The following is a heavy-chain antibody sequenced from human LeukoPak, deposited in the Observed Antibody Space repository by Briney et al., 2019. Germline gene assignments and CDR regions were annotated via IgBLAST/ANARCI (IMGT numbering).Heavy chain of an antibody. CDR1: GGSISSFY. CDR2: IYSGGGT. Sequence: PSETLSLICTVSGGSISSFYWSWVRQAPGKGLEWIGYIYSGGGTNYNPSLASRIIISVDTSKNQFSLKLNSVTAADTAVYYCARGGRYIRRRLDVWGQGTTVTVSS. V-gene: IGHV4-59*01. CDR3: ARGGRYIRRRLDV. J-gene: IGHJ6*02. D-gene: IGHD3-16*01.